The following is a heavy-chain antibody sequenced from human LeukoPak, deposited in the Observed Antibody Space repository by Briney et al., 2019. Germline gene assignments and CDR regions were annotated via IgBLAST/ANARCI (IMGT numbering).Heavy chain of an antibody. V-gene: IGHV1-69*01. CDR3: ARVALDAFDI. CDR2: IIPIFGTA. Sequence: ASVKVSCKASGGTFSSYAISWVRQAPGQGLEWMGGIIPIFGTANYAQKFQGRVTITADESTSTGYMELSSLRSEDTAVYYCARVALDAFDIWGQGTMVTVSS. CDR1: GGTFSSYA. J-gene: IGHJ3*02.